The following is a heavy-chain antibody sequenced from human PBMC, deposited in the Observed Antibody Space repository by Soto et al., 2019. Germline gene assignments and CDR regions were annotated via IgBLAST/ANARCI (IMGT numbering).Heavy chain of an antibody. CDR3: TRFDITIFGVVIPPYYYYYGMDV. V-gene: IGHV3-15*07. J-gene: IGHJ6*02. D-gene: IGHD3-3*01. Sequence: GSLKLSCAASGLTFINSWMNWVRQAPGKGLEWVGRIKSKTDGGTTDYAAPVKGRFTISRDDSKNTLYLQMNSLKTEDTAVYYCTRFDITIFGVVIPPYYYYYGMDVWGQGTTVTVSS. CDR1: GLTFINSW. CDR2: IKSKTDGGTT.